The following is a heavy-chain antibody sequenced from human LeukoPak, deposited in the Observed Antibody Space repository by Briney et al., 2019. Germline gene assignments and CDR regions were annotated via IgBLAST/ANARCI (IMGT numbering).Heavy chain of an antibody. D-gene: IGHD3-3*01. V-gene: IGHV3-53*01. CDR2: IYSGGST. CDR3: ARASAPSDAFDI. Sequence: GGSLRLSCAVSGFTVSSNYMSWVRQAPGKGLEWVSVIYSGGSTYYADSVKGRFTISRDNSKNTLYLQMNSLRAEDTAVYYCARASAPSDAFDIWGQGTMVTVSS. CDR1: GFTVSSNY. J-gene: IGHJ3*02.